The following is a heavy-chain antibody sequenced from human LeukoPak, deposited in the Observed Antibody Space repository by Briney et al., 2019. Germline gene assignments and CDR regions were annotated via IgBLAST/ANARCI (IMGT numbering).Heavy chain of an antibody. J-gene: IGHJ4*02. Sequence: GGSLRLSCTASGFTFGDYAMSWVRQAPGKGLEWVGFIRSKAYGGTTEYAASVKGRFTISRDDSKSIAYLQMNSLKTGDTAVYYCTRAYDSSGYYRYFDYWGQGTLVTVSS. CDR1: GFTFGDYA. CDR3: TRAYDSSGYYRYFDY. CDR2: IRSKAYGGTT. D-gene: IGHD3-22*01. V-gene: IGHV3-49*04.